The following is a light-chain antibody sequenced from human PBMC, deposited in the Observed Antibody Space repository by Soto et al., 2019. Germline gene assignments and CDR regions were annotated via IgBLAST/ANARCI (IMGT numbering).Light chain of an antibody. CDR3: SSYTSSNTYV. CDR2: DVS. Sequence: QSALTQPASVSGSPGQSITISCTGTSSDVGAYNYVSWYQQHPGKAPKLMIYDVSNRPSEVSNRFSGSKSGNTASLTISGLQAEDEADYYCSSYTSSNTYVFGTGTKLTVL. V-gene: IGLV2-14*03. CDR1: SSDVGAYNY. J-gene: IGLJ1*01.